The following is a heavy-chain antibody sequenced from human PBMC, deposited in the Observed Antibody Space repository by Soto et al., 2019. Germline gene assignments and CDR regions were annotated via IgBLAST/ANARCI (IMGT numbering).Heavy chain of an antibody. Sequence: QVQLQQWGAGLLKPSETLSLTCAVYGGSFSGYYWSWIRQPPGKGLEWIGEINHSGSTNYNPSLKSRVTISVDTSKNQFSLKLSSVTAADTAVYYCARGWARGSTFDWGQGTLVTVSS. CDR2: INHSGST. J-gene: IGHJ4*02. CDR3: ARGWARGSTFD. V-gene: IGHV4-34*01. CDR1: GGSFSGYY. D-gene: IGHD3-10*01.